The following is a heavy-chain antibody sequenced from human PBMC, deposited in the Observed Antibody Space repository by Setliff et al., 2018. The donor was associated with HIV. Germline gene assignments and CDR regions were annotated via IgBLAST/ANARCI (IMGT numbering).Heavy chain of an antibody. V-gene: IGHV4-38-2*02. CDR2: INHSGST. J-gene: IGHJ4*02. D-gene: IGHD2-15*01. Sequence: LSLTCTVSGYSISSGYYWGWIRQPPGKGLEWIGEINHSGSTNYNPSLKSRVTISVDTSKNQFSLKLSSVTAADTAVYYCARVGSKYCSGGSCRALDYWGQGTLVTVS. CDR1: GYSISSGYY. CDR3: ARVGSKYCSGGSCRALDY.